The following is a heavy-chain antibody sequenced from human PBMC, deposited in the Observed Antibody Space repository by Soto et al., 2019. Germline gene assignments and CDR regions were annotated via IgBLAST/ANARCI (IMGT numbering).Heavy chain of an antibody. CDR1: GYTFTSYA. J-gene: IGHJ6*02. V-gene: IGHV1-3*01. CDR3: ARGDSYGPNYGMDV. Sequence: GASVKVSCKASGYTFTSYAMHWVRQAPGQRLEWMGWINAGNGNTKYSQKFQGRVTITRDTSASTAYMELSSLRSEDTAVYYCARGDSYGPNYGMDVWGQGTTVTVSS. CDR2: INAGNGNT. D-gene: IGHD5-18*01.